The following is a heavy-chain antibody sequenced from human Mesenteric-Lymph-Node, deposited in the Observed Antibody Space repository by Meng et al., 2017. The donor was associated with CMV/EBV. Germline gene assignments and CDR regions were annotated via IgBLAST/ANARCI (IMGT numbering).Heavy chain of an antibody. V-gene: IGHV4-39*07. Sequence: SETLSLTFTVSGGSISSSSDYGCWIRQPPGEGLEWIGSIYYSSSTYYNPSLKSRVTISVDTSKNQFSLNLSSVTAADTAVYYCARRNWGRWLLIWGHGPLVTVSS. J-gene: IGHJ4*01. CDR2: IYYSSST. CDR3: ARRNWGRWLLI. CDR1: GGSISSSSDY. D-gene: IGHD5-24*01.